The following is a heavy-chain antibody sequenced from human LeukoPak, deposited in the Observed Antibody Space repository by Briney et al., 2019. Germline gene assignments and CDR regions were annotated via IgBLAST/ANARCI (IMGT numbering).Heavy chain of an antibody. CDR2: MNSDGSSI. V-gene: IGHV3-74*01. CDR3: VREMPRDYGGLDY. D-gene: IGHD4/OR15-4a*01. CDR1: GFTFMNYW. J-gene: IGHJ4*02. Sequence: GGSLSLSCAASGFTFMNYWMHWVRQVPGMGLEPVSRMNSDGSSITYADAVKGRFTISRDNAKNTVYLQMNSLRVEDTAVYYCVREMPRDYGGLDYWGQGTLVTVSS.